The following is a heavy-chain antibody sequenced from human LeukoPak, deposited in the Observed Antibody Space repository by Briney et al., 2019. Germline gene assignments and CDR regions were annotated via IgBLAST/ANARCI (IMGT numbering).Heavy chain of an antibody. D-gene: IGHD2-2*01. V-gene: IGHV3-23*01. CDR1: GLTFSSYA. J-gene: IGHJ4*02. Sequence: GGSLRLSCAASGLTFSSYAMSWVRQAPGKGLEWVSAISGSGGSTYYADSVKGRFTISRDNSKNTLYLQMNSLRAEDTAVYYCAKGHRYCSSTSCYADDYWGQGTLVTVSS. CDR3: AKGHRYCSSTSCYADDY. CDR2: ISGSGGST.